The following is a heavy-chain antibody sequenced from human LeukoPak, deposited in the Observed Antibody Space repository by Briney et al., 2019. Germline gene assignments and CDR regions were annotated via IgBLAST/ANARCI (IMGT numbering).Heavy chain of an antibody. Sequence: ASVKVSCKASGYTFTGYYMHWVRQAPGQGLEWMGRINPNSGGTNYAQKFQGRVTMTRDTSISTAYMELSRLRSDDTAVYYCARDRIAAAGTWRVSDPWGQGTLVTVSS. CDR3: ARDRIAAAGTWRVSDP. V-gene: IGHV1-2*06. J-gene: IGHJ5*02. D-gene: IGHD6-13*01. CDR1: GYTFTGYY. CDR2: INPNSGGT.